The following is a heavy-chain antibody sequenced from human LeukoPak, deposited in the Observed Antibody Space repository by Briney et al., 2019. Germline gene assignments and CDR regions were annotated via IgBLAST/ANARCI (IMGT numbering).Heavy chain of an antibody. J-gene: IGHJ3*02. CDR2: INHSGST. D-gene: IGHD3-22*01. Sequence: SETLSLTCAVHGGSFSGYYWSWSRQPPGKGREWIGEINHSGSTNYNPSLKSRVTISVDTSKNQFSLKLSSVTAADTAVYYCARGRRITMIVVVTRYAFDIWGQGTMVTVSS. CDR1: GGSFSGYY. CDR3: ARGRRITMIVVVTRYAFDI. V-gene: IGHV4-34*01.